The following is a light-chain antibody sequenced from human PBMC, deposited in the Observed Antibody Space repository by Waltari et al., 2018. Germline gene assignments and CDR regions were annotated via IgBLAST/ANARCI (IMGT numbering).Light chain of an antibody. Sequence: DIQMTQSPSSLSASVGDRVTITCRASQSIASNLSWYQQKSGKAPKLLIYVASSLQSGVPSRFSARGSGTDFTLTISSLQREDFATYYCQQSYSSPRTFGQGTKVEVK. CDR3: QQSYSSPRT. J-gene: IGKJ1*01. CDR2: VAS. V-gene: IGKV1-39*01. CDR1: QSIASN.